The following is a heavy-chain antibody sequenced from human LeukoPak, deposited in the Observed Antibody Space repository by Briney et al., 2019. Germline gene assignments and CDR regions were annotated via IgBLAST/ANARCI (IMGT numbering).Heavy chain of an antibody. D-gene: IGHD5-12*01. V-gene: IGHV3-74*01. CDR1: GFTFTRYW. Sequence: GGSLRLSCAASGFTFTRYWMHWVRQAPGKGLVWVSCTNGDGSDTSYADSVKGRFTISRDNAKNTLHLQMNSLRVEDTAVYYCVSGYDNTDFEFWGQGTLVTVSS. CDR2: TNGDGSDT. J-gene: IGHJ4*02. CDR3: VSGYDNTDFEF.